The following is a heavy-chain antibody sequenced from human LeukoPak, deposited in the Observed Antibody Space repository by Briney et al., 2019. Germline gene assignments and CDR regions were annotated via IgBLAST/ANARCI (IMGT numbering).Heavy chain of an antibody. CDR3: ARVLKGGYDFWSGYYTVHFDY. D-gene: IGHD3-3*01. J-gene: IGHJ4*02. V-gene: IGHV4-39*07. CDR2: INHSGST. Sequence: PSETLSLTCTVSGGSISSGDYYWSWIRQPPGKGLEWIGEINHSGSTNYNPSLKSRVTISVDTSKNQFSLKLSSVTAADTAVYYCARVLKGGYDFWSGYYTVHFDYWGQGTLVTVSS. CDR1: GGSISSGDYY.